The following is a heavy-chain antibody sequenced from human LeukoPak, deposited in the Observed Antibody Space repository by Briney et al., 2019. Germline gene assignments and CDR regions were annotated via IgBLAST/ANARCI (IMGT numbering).Heavy chain of an antibody. D-gene: IGHD6-19*01. V-gene: IGHV3-11*06. J-gene: IGHJ4*02. CDR1: GFTFSDYY. CDR2: ISSSSSYT. Sequence: GGSLRLSCAASGFTFSDYYMSWIRRAPGKGLEWVSYISSSSSYTNYADSVKGRFTISRDNAKNSLYLQMNSLRAEDMAVYYCARSPGSGWYFDYWGQGTLVTVSS. CDR3: ARSPGSGWYFDY.